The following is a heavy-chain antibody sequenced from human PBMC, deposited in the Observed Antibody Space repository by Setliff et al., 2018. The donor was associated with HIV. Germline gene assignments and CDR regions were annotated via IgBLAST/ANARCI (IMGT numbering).Heavy chain of an antibody. V-gene: IGHV4-39*01. J-gene: IGHJ3*02. Sequence: SETLSLTCTVSGGSISRRDYCWGWIRQPPRKGLEWIGSVYYTWNTYYNPSLKSRVTVSVDTSKNQFSLKLSSVTAADTAVYYCARHSIAVVIGVPERDDAFDIWGHGTMVTVSS. D-gene: IGHD2-21*01. CDR1: GGSISRRDYC. CDR2: VYYTWNT. CDR3: ARHSIAVVIGVPERDDAFDI.